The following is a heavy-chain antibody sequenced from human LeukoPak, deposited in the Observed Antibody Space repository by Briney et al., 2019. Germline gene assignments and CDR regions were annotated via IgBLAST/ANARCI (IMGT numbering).Heavy chain of an antibody. Sequence: GSVKVSCTASGYTFTSYYMHWVRQAPGQGLEWMGIINPSGGSTSYAQKFQGRVTMTRDMSTSTAYMELRSLRSDDTAVYYCARSIMVVAATGWFDPWGQGTLVTVSS. CDR2: INPSGGST. CDR3: ARSIMVVAATGWFDP. CDR1: GYTFTSYY. J-gene: IGHJ5*02. V-gene: IGHV1-46*01. D-gene: IGHD2-15*01.